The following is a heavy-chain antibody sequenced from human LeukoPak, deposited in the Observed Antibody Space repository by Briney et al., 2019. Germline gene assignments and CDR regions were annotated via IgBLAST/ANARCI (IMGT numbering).Heavy chain of an antibody. CDR2: INPSGGGT. CDR1: GYTFTSYY. Sequence: ASVEVSCKASGYTFTSYYMHWVRQAPGQGLEWMGIINPSGGGTSYAQKFQGRVTMTRDTSTSTVYMELSSLTSEDTAVYYCAIGAVAGTLDHWGQGTLVTASS. CDR3: AIGAVAGTLDH. J-gene: IGHJ5*02. D-gene: IGHD6-19*01. V-gene: IGHV1-46*01.